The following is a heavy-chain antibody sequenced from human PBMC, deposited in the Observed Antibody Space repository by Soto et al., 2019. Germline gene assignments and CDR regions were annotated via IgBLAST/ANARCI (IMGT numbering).Heavy chain of an antibody. CDR1: GFTFSSYW. V-gene: IGHV3-74*01. CDR3: ARESGYGTFDY. CDR2: INSDGSST. Sequence: GGSLRLSCAASGFTFSSYWMHWVRQAPGKGLVWVSRINSDGSSTSYADSVKGRFTIPRDNAKNTLYLQMNSLRAEDTAVYYCARESGYGTFDYWGQGTLVTVSS. J-gene: IGHJ4*02. D-gene: IGHD5-12*01.